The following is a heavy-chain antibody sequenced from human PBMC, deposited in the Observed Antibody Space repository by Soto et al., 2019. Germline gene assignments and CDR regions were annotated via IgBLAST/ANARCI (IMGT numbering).Heavy chain of an antibody. V-gene: IGHV3-30*18. CDR1: GFTFSNYG. Sequence: QVQLVDSGGGVVQPGRSLRLSCTASGFTFSNYGMHWVRQAPGKGLEWVAIISHDGSNKYYAASVKGRITISRDNSKNTLYLQMNSLGADDTAVYYCAKGGGDQRYCDYWGQGTLVIVSS. CDR3: AKGGGDQRYCDY. CDR2: ISHDGSNK. J-gene: IGHJ4*02. D-gene: IGHD3-16*01.